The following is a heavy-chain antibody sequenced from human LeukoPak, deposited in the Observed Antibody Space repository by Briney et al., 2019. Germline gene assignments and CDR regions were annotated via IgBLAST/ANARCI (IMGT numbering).Heavy chain of an antibody. CDR3: AKRQGGSWDPFDY. D-gene: IGHD2-15*01. J-gene: IGHJ4*02. CDR1: GFTLSSYA. V-gene: IGHV3-23*01. CDR2: IGGSGGYT. Sequence: GGSLRLSCAASGFTLSSYAMNWVRQAPGKGLEWVSAIGGSGGYTYYADSVKGRFTISRDNSKNTLYLQMNSLRAEDTAVYYCAKRQGGSWDPFDYWGQGTLVTVSS.